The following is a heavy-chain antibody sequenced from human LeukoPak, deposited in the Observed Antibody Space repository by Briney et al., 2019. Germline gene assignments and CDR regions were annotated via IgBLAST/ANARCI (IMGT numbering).Heavy chain of an antibody. CDR1: GFTFSSYG. CDR2: IYSGGDT. D-gene: IGHD2-15*01. CDR3: ARDSGDCSGGNCYHDAFDI. J-gene: IGHJ3*02. Sequence: GGSLRLSCAASGFTFSSYGMHWVRQAPGKGLEWVSVIYSGGDTHYADSVKGRFTISRDNSKNTLYLQMNRLRAEDTAVYHCARDSGDCSGGNCYHDAFDIWGQGTMVTVSS. V-gene: IGHV3-53*01.